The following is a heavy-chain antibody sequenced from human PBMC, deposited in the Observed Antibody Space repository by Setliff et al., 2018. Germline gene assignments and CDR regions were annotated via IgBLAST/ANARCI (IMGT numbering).Heavy chain of an antibody. V-gene: IGHV4-4*08. CDR1: GGSISSYY. D-gene: IGHD1-1*01. CDR3: ARFCGTSNCQRAPLFDY. CDR2: IYTSGST. Sequence: SETLSLTCTVSGGSISSYYWSWIRQPPWKGLEWIGYIYTSGSTNYNPSLKSRVTISLDTSKNQFSLKLSSVTAADTAVYYCARFCGTSNCQRAPLFDYWGQGILVTVSS. J-gene: IGHJ4*02.